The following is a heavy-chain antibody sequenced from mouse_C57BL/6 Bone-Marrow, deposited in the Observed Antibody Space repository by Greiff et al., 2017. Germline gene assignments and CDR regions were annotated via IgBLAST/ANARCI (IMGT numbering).Heavy chain of an antibody. Sequence: LVESGPGLVKPSQSLSLTCSVTGYSITSGYYWNWIRQFPGNKLEWMGYISYDGSNNYNPSLKNRISITRDTSKNQFFLKLNSVTTEDTATYYCARGDYDGWYFDVWGTGTTVTVSS. J-gene: IGHJ1*03. CDR3: ARGDYDGWYFDV. D-gene: IGHD2-4*01. CDR2: ISYDGSN. V-gene: IGHV3-6*01. CDR1: GYSITSGYY.